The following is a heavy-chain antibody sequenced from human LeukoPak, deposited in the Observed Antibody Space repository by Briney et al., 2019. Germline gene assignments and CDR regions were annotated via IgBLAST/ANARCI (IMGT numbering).Heavy chain of an antibody. CDR1: GFTFSSYG. CDR2: IWYDGSNK. Sequence: GGSLRLSCAASGFTFSSYGMHWVRQAPGKGLEWVAVIWYDGSNKYYADSVKGRFTISRDNSKRTLFLQMNSLRAEDTAVYHCAQHLGYCSSGTCYFTYWGQGTLVTVSS. D-gene: IGHD2-15*01. CDR3: AQHLGYCSSGTCYFTY. V-gene: IGHV3-33*06. J-gene: IGHJ4*02.